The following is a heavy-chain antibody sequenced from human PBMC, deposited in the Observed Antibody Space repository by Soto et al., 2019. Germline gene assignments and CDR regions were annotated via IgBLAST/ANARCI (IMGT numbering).Heavy chain of an antibody. V-gene: IGHV4-39*01. CDR2: IYYSGST. J-gene: IGHJ6*03. CDR1: GGSISSSSYY. CDR3: ARHRLVVVVAAKDYYYMDV. D-gene: IGHD2-15*01. Sequence: SETLSLTCTVSGGSISSSSYYWGWIRQPPGKGLEWIGSIYYSGSTYYNPSLKSRVTISVDTSKNQFSLKLSSVTAADTAVYYCARHRLVVVVAAKDYYYMDVWGKGTTVTVS.